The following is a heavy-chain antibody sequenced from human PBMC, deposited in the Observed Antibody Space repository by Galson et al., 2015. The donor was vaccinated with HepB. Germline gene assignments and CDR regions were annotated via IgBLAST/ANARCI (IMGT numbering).Heavy chain of an antibody. D-gene: IGHD3-22*01. Sequence: SLRLSCAASGFTFSSYAMSWVRQAPGKGLEWVSAISGSGGSTYYADSVKGRFTISRDNSKNTLYLQMNSLRAEDTAVYYCAKGSITMIVVVIEHYFDYWGQGTLVTVSS. CDR1: GFTFSSYA. J-gene: IGHJ4*02. CDR3: AKGSITMIVVVIEHYFDY. V-gene: IGHV3-23*01. CDR2: ISGSGGST.